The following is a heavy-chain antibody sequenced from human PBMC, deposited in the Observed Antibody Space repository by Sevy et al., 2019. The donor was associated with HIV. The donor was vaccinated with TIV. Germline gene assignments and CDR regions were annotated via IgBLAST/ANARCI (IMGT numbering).Heavy chain of an antibody. D-gene: IGHD2-15*01. J-gene: IGHJ6*02. V-gene: IGHV4-4*07. CDR3: ASDLVVVAATHYYYYYGMDV. Sequence: SETLSLTCTVSGGSISSYYWSWIRQPAGKGLEWIGRIYTSGSTNYNPSLKSRVTMSVDTSKNKCSLKLSSVTAADTDVYYCASDLVVVAATHYYYYYGMDVWGQGTTVTVSS. CDR2: IYTSGST. CDR1: GGSISSYY.